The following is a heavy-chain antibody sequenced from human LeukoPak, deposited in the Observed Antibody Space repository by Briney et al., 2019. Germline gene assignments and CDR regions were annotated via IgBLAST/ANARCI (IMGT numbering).Heavy chain of an antibody. Sequence: GGSLRLSCAASGFTFSKYWMLWVRQAPGKGLESVSRINTEGTVTTYADSVKGRFTVSRDNADNTMFPQMTSVRDEATAVYYCATKQWLAPPPDSWGQGTPVTVSS. CDR3: ATKQWLAPPPDS. CDR2: INTEGTVT. D-gene: IGHD6-19*01. CDR1: GFTFSKYW. J-gene: IGHJ4*02. V-gene: IGHV3-74*01.